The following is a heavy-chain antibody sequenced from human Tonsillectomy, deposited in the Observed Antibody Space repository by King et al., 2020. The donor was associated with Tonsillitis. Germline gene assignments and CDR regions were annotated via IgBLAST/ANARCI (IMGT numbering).Heavy chain of an antibody. J-gene: IGHJ3*02. Sequence: QLVQSGAEVKKPGASVKVSCKASGYTFTDYYMYWVRQAPGQGLEWMGWTNPYSGGANYAQKFQGRVTMTRDTSIRTAYMELSRLRSDDTAMYYCAMMTTVVTGDALDIWGQGTMVTVSS. V-gene: IGHV1-2*02. CDR3: AMMTTVVTGDALDI. CDR1: GYTFTDYY. CDR2: TNPYSGGA. D-gene: IGHD4-23*01.